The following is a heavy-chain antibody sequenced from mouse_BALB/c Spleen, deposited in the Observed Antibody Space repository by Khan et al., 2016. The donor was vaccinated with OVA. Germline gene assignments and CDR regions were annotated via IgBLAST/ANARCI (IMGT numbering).Heavy chain of an antibody. CDR1: GFTFSDYG. V-gene: IGHV5-15*02. J-gene: IGHJ3*01. Sequence: EVELVESGGGLVQPGGSRKLSCAASGFTFSDYGMAWIRQGPGKGPEWITFISSLAYNFYYADPVPGRFPISRENAKNTLYLEMNSLRSEDTAMYYCARGGTGGFSYGGQGTLVTVSA. CDR3: ARGGTGGFSY. D-gene: IGHD3-1*01. CDR2: ISSLAYNF.